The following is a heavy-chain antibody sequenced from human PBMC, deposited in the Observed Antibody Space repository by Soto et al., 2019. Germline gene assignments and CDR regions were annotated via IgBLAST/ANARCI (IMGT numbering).Heavy chain of an antibody. CDR1: GFTVNSNY. CDR3: AKGDGFMVAV. CDR2: TNSGGTT. J-gene: IGHJ6*02. V-gene: IGHV3-53*01. Sequence: EVQVLASGGGLIQPGGSLRLSCAASGFTVNSNYMSWVRQAPGEGLQWVSITNSGGTTYYADSVKGRFTVSRDNPKNTLYLQMNSVRAEDTAVYYCAKGDGFMVAVWRQGTRVSVS. D-gene: IGHD1-26*01.